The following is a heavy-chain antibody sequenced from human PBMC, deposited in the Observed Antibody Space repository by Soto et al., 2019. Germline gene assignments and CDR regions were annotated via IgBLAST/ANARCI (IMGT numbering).Heavy chain of an antibody. V-gene: IGHV4-4*07. CDR2: IYASGSA. J-gene: IGHJ5*02. CDR1: NGSISNFY. D-gene: IGHD6-13*01. CDR3: ARSSHKESWFDP. Sequence: QVQLQESGPGLVKPSETLSLSCTVSNGSISNFYWNWIRHPAGKGLEWIGRIYASGSASYNPSLRSRVTMSVDTSKNQFSLKPKSVTAADTAVYYCARSSHKESWFDPWGQGTLVTVSS.